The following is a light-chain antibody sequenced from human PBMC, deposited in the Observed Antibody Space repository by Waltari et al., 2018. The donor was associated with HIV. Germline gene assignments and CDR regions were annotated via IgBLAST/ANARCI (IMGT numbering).Light chain of an antibody. CDR2: GNN. CDR3: QSYDSSLTTTV. Sequence: QSVLTQPPSVSGDPGQRVTISCTGSKSNIGAGYEVHWYQQVPGTAPKLLIYGNNMRASGFPDRFSGSKSCTSASLAISGLQAEDEAEYHCQSYDSSLTTTVFGGGTKLTVL. V-gene: IGLV1-40*01. CDR1: KSNIGAGYE. J-gene: IGLJ2*01.